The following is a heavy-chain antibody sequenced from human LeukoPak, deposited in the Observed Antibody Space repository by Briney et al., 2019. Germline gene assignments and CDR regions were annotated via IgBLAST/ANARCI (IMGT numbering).Heavy chain of an antibody. J-gene: IGHJ6*02. CDR1: GFTFSTYA. CDR3: AKDAGSGGSCYLLSCYYYGMDV. V-gene: IGHV3-23*01. CDR2: ITGSGGAT. Sequence: GGSLRLSCAASGFTFSTYAVNWVRQAPGKGLEWVSAITGSGGATYYADSVKGRFTISRDNSKNTLYLQMSSLRAEDTAVYYCAKDAGSGGSCYLLSCYYYGMDVWGQGTTVTVSS. D-gene: IGHD2-15*01.